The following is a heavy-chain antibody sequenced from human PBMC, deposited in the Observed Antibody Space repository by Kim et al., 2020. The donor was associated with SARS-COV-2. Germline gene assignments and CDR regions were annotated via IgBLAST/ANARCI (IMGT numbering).Heavy chain of an antibody. D-gene: IGHD3-10*01. CDR2: INPNSGGT. J-gene: IGHJ6*02. CDR1: GYTFTGYY. V-gene: IGHV1-2*04. CDR3: ARALLAGYGSGNYEGIYYYYGMDV. Sequence: ASVKVSCKASGYTFTGYYMHWVRQAPGQGLEWMGWINPNSGGTNYAQKFQGWVTMTRDTSISTAYMELSRLRSDDTAVYYCARALLAGYGSGNYEGIYYYYGMDVWGQGTTVTVSS.